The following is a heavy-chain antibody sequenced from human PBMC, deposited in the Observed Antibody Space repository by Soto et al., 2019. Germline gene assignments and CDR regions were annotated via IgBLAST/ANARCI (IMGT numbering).Heavy chain of an antibody. J-gene: IGHJ6*03. D-gene: IGHD3-16*02. CDR1: GGSFSGYS. V-gene: IGHV4-34*01. Sequence: SETLSLTCAVSGGSFSGYSCTWIRQSPGKGLEWIGEINQSGSTNYNPSLKSRVTISVDTSKNQSSLKLTSVTAADTAVYYCARGIGGVIVNYYYYYMDVWGKGTTVTVSS. CDR3: ARGIGGVIVNYYYYYMDV. CDR2: INQSGST.